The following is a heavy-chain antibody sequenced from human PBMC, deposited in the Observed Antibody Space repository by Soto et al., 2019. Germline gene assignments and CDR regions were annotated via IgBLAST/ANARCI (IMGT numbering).Heavy chain of an antibody. V-gene: IGHV1-2*04. CDR3: ARGIAARPTTQYYYYYYYMDV. D-gene: IGHD6-6*01. CDR1: GYTFTGYY. Sequence: GASVKVSCKASGYTFTGYYMHCVRQAPGQGLEWMGWINPNSGGTNYAQKFQGWVTMTRDTSISTAYMELSRLRSDDTAVYYCARGIAARPTTQYYYYYYYMDVWGKGTTVTVSS. J-gene: IGHJ6*03. CDR2: INPNSGGT.